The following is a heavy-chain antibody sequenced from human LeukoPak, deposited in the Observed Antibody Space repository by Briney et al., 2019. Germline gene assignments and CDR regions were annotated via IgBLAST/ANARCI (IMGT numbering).Heavy chain of an antibody. Sequence: SETLSLTCTVSGGSVSSGSYYWSWIRQPPGKGLEWIGYIYYSGSTNYNPSLKSRVTISVDTSKNQFSLKLSSVTAADTAVYYCARGLGRDGYKTFDYWGQGTLVTVSS. CDR3: ARGLGRDGYKTFDY. CDR2: IYYSGST. V-gene: IGHV4-61*01. D-gene: IGHD5-24*01. J-gene: IGHJ4*02. CDR1: GGSVSSGSYY.